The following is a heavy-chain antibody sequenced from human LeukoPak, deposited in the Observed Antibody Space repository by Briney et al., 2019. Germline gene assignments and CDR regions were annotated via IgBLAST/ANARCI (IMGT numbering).Heavy chain of an antibody. V-gene: IGHV4-34*01. CDR2: INHSGST. Sequence: PSETLSLTCAVYGGSFSGYYWSWIRQPPGKGLEWIGEINHSGSTNYNPSLKSRVTISVDTSKNQFSLKLSSVTAADTAVYYCARTSGYSRGWYLYYYMDVWGKGTTVTVSS. CDR3: ARTSGYSRGWYLYYYMDV. J-gene: IGHJ6*03. D-gene: IGHD6-19*01. CDR1: GGSFSGYY.